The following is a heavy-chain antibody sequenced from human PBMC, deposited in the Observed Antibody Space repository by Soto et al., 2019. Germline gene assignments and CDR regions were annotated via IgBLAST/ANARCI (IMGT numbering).Heavy chain of an antibody. CDR1: GYTFIGYY. CDR3: ARQGYDSSGYPPSGMDV. V-gene: IGHV1-2*04. D-gene: IGHD3-22*01. Sequence: QVQLVQSGAEVKKPGASVKVSCKASGYTFIGYYMHWVRQAPGQGPEWMGWINPNSGGTNYAQKFQGWVTMTRDTSISTAYMELSRLRSDDTAVYYCARQGYDSSGYPPSGMDVWGQGTTVTVSS. J-gene: IGHJ6*02. CDR2: INPNSGGT.